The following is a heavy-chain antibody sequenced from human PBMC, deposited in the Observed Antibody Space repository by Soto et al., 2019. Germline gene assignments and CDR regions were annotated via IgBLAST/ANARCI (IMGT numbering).Heavy chain of an antibody. J-gene: IGHJ6*02. CDR1: GFTFKSHA. CDR3: ARGLYSSSWRPPYYYYYGMDV. Sequence: GSLRLSCSASGFTFKSHAMHWVRQAPGKGLEWVSSISSSSSYIYYADSVKGRFTISRDNAKNSLYLQMNSLRAEDTAVYYCARGLYSSSWRPPYYYYYGMDVWGQGTTVTVSS. D-gene: IGHD6-13*01. V-gene: IGHV3-21*01. CDR2: ISSSSSYI.